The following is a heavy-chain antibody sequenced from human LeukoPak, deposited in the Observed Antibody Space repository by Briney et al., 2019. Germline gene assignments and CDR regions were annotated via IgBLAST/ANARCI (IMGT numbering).Heavy chain of an antibody. CDR1: GGSFSGYY. CDR2: INHSGST. CDR3: ARDCIRNYYDSSGLDY. D-gene: IGHD3-22*01. Sequence: SETLSLTCAVYGGSFSGYYWSWIRQPPGNGLEWIGEINHSGSTNYNPSLKSRVTISVDTSKNQFSLKLSSVTAADTAVYYCARDCIRNYYDSSGLDYWGQGTLVTVSS. V-gene: IGHV4-34*01. J-gene: IGHJ4*02.